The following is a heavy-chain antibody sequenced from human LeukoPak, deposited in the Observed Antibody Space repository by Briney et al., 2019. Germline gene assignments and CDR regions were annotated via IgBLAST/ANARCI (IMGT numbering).Heavy chain of an antibody. V-gene: IGHV3-23*01. CDR1: GFTFNNYA. D-gene: IGHD1-7*01. CDR2: ITSSGST. Sequence: PGASLRLSCAASGFTFNNYAMNWVRRAPGKGLEWVSVITSSGSTYYADSVKGRFTISRDNSKNTLYLQMNSLRAEDTAIYYCVRRNYRWFDPWGQGTLVTVSS. CDR3: VRRNYRWFDP. J-gene: IGHJ5*02.